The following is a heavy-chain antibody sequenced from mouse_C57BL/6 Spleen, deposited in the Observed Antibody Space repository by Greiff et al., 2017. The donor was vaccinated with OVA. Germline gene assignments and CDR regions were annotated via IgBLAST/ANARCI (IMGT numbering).Heavy chain of an antibody. J-gene: IGHJ2*01. V-gene: IGHV1-54*01. Sequence: VQLQQSGAELVRPGTSVKVSCKASGYAFTNYLIEWVKQRPGQGLEWIGVINPGSGGTNYNETFKGKATLTADKSSSTAYMQLSSLTSEDSAGESGARAPDLGNWGKGTTLTVSS. CDR1: GYAFTNYL. D-gene: IGHD3-3*01. CDR3: ARAPDLGN. CDR2: INPGSGGT.